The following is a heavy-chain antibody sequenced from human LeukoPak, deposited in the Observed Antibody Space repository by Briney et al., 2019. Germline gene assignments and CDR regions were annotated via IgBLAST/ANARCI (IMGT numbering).Heavy chain of an antibody. CDR1: GGFISSCSYY. Sequence: SETQSLTCAVSGGFISSCSYYWGWIRQPPGKGLEWIGRIYYSGSPYYNPSLKSRVTISVDTSKNQFSLKLSSVTAADTAVYYCASTDIWFGELYWGQGTLVTVSS. CDR3: ASTDIWFGELY. J-gene: IGHJ4*02. V-gene: IGHV4-39*07. D-gene: IGHD3-10*01. CDR2: IYYSGSP.